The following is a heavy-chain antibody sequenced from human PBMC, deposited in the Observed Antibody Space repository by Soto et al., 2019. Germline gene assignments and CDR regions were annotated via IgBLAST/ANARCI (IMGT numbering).Heavy chain of an antibody. CDR1: GGSISSGGYY. CDR3: ARGEYNNYIRSNWLGP. Sequence: SETLSLTCTVSGGSISSGGYYWSWIRQHPGKGLEWIGYIYYSGGTYYSPSLNSRLTISMDTSKNQFSLKLTSVTAADTAVYYCARGEYNNYIRSNWLGPWDQGTLVNVSS. V-gene: IGHV4-31*03. CDR2: IYYSGGT. D-gene: IGHD4-4*01. J-gene: IGHJ5*02.